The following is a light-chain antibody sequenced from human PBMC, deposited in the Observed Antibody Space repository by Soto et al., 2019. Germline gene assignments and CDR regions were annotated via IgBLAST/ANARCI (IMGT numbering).Light chain of an antibody. CDR2: AVT. CDR1: SGDVGGYNY. CDR3: CSYTGASTYV. J-gene: IGLJ1*01. Sequence: QSVLTQPASVSGSPGQSVTISCAGTSGDVGGYNYVSWYQQHPGKAPKLMIHAVTNRPSVVSNRFSGSKSGNTASLTISSLQAEDEADYYCCSYTGASTYVFGTGTKVTVL. V-gene: IGLV2-14*01.